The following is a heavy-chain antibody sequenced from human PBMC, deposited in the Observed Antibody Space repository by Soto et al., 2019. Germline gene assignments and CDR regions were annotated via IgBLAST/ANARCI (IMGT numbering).Heavy chain of an antibody. J-gene: IGHJ4*02. CDR1: GFSLTSTAVG. CDR3: AHGSGWLSDY. V-gene: IGHV2-5*02. Sequence: QITLKESGPTLMKPTQTLTLTCSFSGFSLTSTAVGVNWIRQPPGKALEWLALIYWDDDNHFSPSLKSRLSVTKDTSKNQVVLTMTNMDPVDTATYYCAHGSGWLSDYWGQGILVTVSS. CDR2: IYWDDDN. D-gene: IGHD6-19*01.